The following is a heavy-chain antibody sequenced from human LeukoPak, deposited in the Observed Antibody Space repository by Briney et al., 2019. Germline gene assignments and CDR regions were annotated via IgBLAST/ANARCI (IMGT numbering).Heavy chain of an antibody. Sequence: GGSLRLSCAASGFTFSNHAMSWVRQAPGKGPEWVSSISSRSTYTDYADSVKGRFTISRDNSKNTLNLQMHSLRAEDTAVYYCAKDDQSDCTSSSCYRWFDPWGQGTRVSVSS. J-gene: IGHJ5*02. CDR2: ISSRSTYT. CDR1: GFTFSNHA. CDR3: AKDDQSDCTSSSCYRWFDP. D-gene: IGHD2-2*02. V-gene: IGHV3-23*01.